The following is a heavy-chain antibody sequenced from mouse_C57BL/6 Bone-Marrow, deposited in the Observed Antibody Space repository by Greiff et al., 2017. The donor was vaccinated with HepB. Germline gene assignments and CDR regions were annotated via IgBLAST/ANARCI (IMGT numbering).Heavy chain of an antibody. CDR1: GYTFTSYW. Sequence: QVQLQQPGAELVKPGASVKLSCKASGYTFTSYWMQWVKQRPGQGLEWIGEIDPSDSYTNYNQKFKGKATLTVDTSSSTAYMQLSSLTSEDSAVYYCASHYYGSSYEGWFAYWGQGTLVTVSA. J-gene: IGHJ3*01. D-gene: IGHD1-1*01. CDR3: ASHYYGSSYEGWFAY. CDR2: IDPSDSYT. V-gene: IGHV1-50*01.